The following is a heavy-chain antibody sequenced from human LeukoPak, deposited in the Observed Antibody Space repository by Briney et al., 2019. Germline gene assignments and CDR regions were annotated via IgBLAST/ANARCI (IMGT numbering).Heavy chain of an antibody. J-gene: IGHJ4*02. Sequence: PSEALSLTCTVSGGSISSYYWSWIRQPPGKGLEWIGYIYYTGSTDYNPSLKSRVAISVDTSKNQFSLKLSSVTAADTAVYYCARGSKAAPGTFDYWGQGTLVTVSS. CDR2: IYYTGST. CDR3: ARGSKAAPGTFDY. D-gene: IGHD6-13*01. CDR1: GGSISSYY. V-gene: IGHV4-59*01.